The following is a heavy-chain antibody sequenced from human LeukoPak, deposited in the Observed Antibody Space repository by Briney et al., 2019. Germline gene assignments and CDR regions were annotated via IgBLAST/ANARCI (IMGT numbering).Heavy chain of an antibody. V-gene: IGHV3-15*01. D-gene: IGHD3-3*01. Sequence: GGSLRLYCAGSGFNLRNAWMSWVRPAPGKGVEWVGRIKSKTDGGTTDDAAQVKGRFTISRDDSKHTLYLQMNSLKTEDTAVYYCTTPLGYDFWSGYQDPHPPHYYYYYMDVWGKGTTVTVSS. CDR2: IKSKTDGGTT. J-gene: IGHJ6*03. CDR3: TTPLGYDFWSGYQDPHPPHYYYYYMDV. CDR1: GFNLRNAW.